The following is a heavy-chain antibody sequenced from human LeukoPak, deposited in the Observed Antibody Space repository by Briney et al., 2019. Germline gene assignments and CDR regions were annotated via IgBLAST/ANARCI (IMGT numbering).Heavy chain of an antibody. Sequence: ASVKVSCKVSGYTLTELAMHWVRQAPGKGLEWMGGFDPEDGETIYSQRFQGRVTMTEDTSTDTAYMELSSLRSEDTAIYYCTTVVDYFLHWGQGTLVTVSS. CDR2: FDPEDGET. D-gene: IGHD2/OR15-2a*01. V-gene: IGHV1-24*01. CDR1: GYTLTELA. J-gene: IGHJ4*02. CDR3: TTVVDYFLH.